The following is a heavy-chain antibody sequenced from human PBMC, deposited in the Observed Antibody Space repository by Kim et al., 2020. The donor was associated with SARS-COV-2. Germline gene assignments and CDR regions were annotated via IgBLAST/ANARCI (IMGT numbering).Heavy chain of an antibody. Sequence: SETLSLTCTVSGGSISSSSYYWGWIRQPPGKGLEWIGSIYYSGSTYYNPSLKSRVTISVDTSKNQFSLKLSSVTAADTAVYYCARQAGTWHYYYYYGMDVWGQGTTVTVSS. CDR2: IYYSGST. V-gene: IGHV4-39*01. D-gene: IGHD6-19*01. CDR1: GGSISSSSYY. J-gene: IGHJ6*02. CDR3: ARQAGTWHYYYYYGMDV.